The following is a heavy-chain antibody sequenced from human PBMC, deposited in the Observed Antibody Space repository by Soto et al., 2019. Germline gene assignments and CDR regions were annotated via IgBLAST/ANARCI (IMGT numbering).Heavy chain of an antibody. CDR3: AREVEQQLAYNWFDP. CDR1: GGSISSYY. J-gene: IGHJ5*02. D-gene: IGHD6-13*01. Sequence: ASETLSLTCTVSGGSISSYYWSWIRQPPGKGLEWIGYIYYSGSTNYNPSLKSRVTISVDTSKNQFSLKLSSVTPEDTAVYYCAREVEQQLAYNWFDPWGQGTLVTVSS. V-gene: IGHV4-59*12. CDR2: IYYSGST.